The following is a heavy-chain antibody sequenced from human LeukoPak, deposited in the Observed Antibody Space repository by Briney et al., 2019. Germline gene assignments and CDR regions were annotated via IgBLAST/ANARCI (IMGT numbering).Heavy chain of an antibody. V-gene: IGHV1-69*05. Sequence: SVKVSCKASGGTFSSYAISWVRQAPGQGLEWMGGIIPIFGTANYAQKSPRRVTITTAESTSTAYMELSSLRSEDTAVYYCARVGRIAARQGNYYYMDVWGKGTTVTVSS. CDR2: IIPIFGTA. D-gene: IGHD6-6*01. CDR3: ARVGRIAARQGNYYYMDV. J-gene: IGHJ6*03. CDR1: GGTFSSYA.